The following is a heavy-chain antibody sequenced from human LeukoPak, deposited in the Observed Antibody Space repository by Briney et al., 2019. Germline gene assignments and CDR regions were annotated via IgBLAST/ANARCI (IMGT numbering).Heavy chain of an antibody. CDR2: IYTSGGT. CDR1: GGSISSGSYY. J-gene: IGHJ4*02. Sequence: SQTLSLTCTVSGGSISSGSYYWSWIRQPAGKGLEWIGRIYTSGGTNYNPSLKSRVTISVDTSKNQFSLKLSSVTAADTAVYYCAREFFVRGVPQYYFDYWGQGTLVTVSS. D-gene: IGHD3-10*02. CDR3: AREFFVRGVPQYYFDY. V-gene: IGHV4-61*02.